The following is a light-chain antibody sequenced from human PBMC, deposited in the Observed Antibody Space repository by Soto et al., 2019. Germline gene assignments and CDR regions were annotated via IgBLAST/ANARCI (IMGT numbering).Light chain of an antibody. V-gene: IGKV3D-20*02. Sequence: ESVLTQSPGTLSLSPGERATLSCRTSQSVTNSFFAWYQQRPGQAPRLLIYGISSRATGIPDRFSGSGSGTDFTLTITRLEPEDFVVYYCQQRSDWPWTFGQGTKVEIK. CDR2: GIS. CDR1: QSVTNSF. CDR3: QQRSDWPWT. J-gene: IGKJ1*01.